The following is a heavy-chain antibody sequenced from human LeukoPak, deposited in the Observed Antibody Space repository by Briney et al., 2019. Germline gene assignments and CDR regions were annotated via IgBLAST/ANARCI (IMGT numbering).Heavy chain of an antibody. D-gene: IGHD3-10*01. CDR1: GYTLTELS. CDR3: ATDTNHEYRMVRDLGI. J-gene: IGHJ3*02. CDR2: FDPEDGET. Sequence: ASVKVSCKVSGYTLTELSMHWVRQAPGKGLEWMGGFDPEDGETIYAQKFQGRVTMTEDTSTDTAYMELSSLRSEDTAVYYCATDTNHEYRMVRDLGIWGQGTMVTVSS. V-gene: IGHV1-24*01.